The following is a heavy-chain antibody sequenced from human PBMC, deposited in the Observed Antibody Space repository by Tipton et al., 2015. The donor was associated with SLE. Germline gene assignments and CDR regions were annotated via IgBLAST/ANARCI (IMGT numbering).Heavy chain of an antibody. J-gene: IGHJ4*02. D-gene: IGHD6-19*01. CDR3: ATRQGSGWYQSFDY. Sequence: SLRLSCAASGFTFSNYWMTWVRQAPGKGLEWVANIKEDGGEKSYVDSVKGRFTISRDNAKNSLYLQMDNLRHEDTAVYYCATRQGSGWYQSFDYWGQGSLVTVSS. CDR1: GFTFSNYW. V-gene: IGHV3-7*01. CDR2: IKEDGGEK.